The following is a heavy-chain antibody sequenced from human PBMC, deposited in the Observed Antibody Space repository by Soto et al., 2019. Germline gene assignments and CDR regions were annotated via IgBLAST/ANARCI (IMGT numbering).Heavy chain of an antibody. J-gene: IGHJ4*02. CDR2: IFRTGAT. CDR3: ARRRIVPTNNFVC. CDR1: GDSISSSSFY. V-gene: IGHV4-39*01. D-gene: IGHD1-26*01. Sequence: SETLSLTCTVSGDSISSSSFYWGWIRQPPGKGLEWIGHIFRTGATYQNPTLKRRLRMSVDTSKNKFSLNLSSVTATDTAVYYCARRRIVPTNNFVCWGPGTLVSASS.